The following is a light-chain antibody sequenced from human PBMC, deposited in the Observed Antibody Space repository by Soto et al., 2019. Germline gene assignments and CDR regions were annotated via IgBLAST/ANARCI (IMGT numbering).Light chain of an antibody. CDR2: AAS. Sequence: DIQMTQSPSSLSASVGDRVTITCQASQDISNYLNWYQQKPGKVPKLLIYAASTLQSGVPSRFSGSGSATDFTLTISSLQPEDVATYYCQKYNTASQTFGQGTKVDIK. J-gene: IGKJ1*01. CDR1: QDISNY. V-gene: IGKV1-27*01. CDR3: QKYNTASQT.